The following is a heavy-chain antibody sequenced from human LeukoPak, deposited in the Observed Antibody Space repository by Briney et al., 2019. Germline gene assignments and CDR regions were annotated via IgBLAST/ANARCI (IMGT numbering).Heavy chain of an antibody. V-gene: IGHV4-39*01. CDR2: IYYSGST. Sequence: PSETLSLTCTVSGGSISSSSCYWGWTRQPPGKGLEWIGSIYYSGSTYYNPSLKSRVTISVDTSKNQFSLNLSSVTAADTAVYYCARLYYDSSGYYQICYFDYWGQGTLVAVSS. D-gene: IGHD3-22*01. J-gene: IGHJ4*02. CDR1: GGSISSSSCY. CDR3: ARLYYDSSGYYQICYFDY.